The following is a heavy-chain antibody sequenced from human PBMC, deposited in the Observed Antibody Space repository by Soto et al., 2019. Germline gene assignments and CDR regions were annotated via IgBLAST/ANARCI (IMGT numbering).Heavy chain of an antibody. V-gene: IGHV3-53*04. D-gene: IGHD3-10*01. J-gene: IGHJ6*02. CDR1: GIPVSSNY. Sequence: EVPLVESGGGLVQPGGSLRLSCAASGIPVSSNYMTWVRQAPGKGLEWVSVLHSGGDTYYANSVKGRFTISRHDSTYTLFLQMNSLTAEDTAVYYCARDGPYYYASRMDVWGQGTKVTVSS. CDR2: LHSGGDT. CDR3: ARDGPYYYASRMDV.